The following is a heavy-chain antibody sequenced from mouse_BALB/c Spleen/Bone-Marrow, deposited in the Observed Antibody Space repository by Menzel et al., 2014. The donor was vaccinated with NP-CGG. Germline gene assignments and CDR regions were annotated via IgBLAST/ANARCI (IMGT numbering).Heavy chain of an antibody. CDR3: ARGGYYFDY. J-gene: IGHJ2*01. CDR2: ISNGGGST. V-gene: IGHV5-12-2*01. CDR1: GFTFSSYT. Sequence: DVKLVESGGGLVQPGGSPKLSCAASGFTFSSYTMSWVRQTPEKRLEWVAYISNGGGSTYYPDTVKGRFTISRDNAKNTLYLQMSSLKSEDTAMYYCARGGYYFDYWGQGTTLTVSS.